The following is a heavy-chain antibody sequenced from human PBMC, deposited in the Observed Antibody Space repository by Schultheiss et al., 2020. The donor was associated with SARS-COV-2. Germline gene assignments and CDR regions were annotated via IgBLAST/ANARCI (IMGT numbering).Heavy chain of an antibody. CDR1: GDSISSYF. V-gene: IGHV4-59*01. CDR2: IYYRGTS. D-gene: IGHD6-13*01. CDR3: ARVFSSSWFSEPSYYYGIDV. Sequence: SETLSLTCTVSGDSISSYFWSWIRQPPGKGLEWIGHIYYRGTSNYNPSLKSRVTISVDTSKRQFSLKLRSATAADTAVYYCARVFSSSWFSEPSYYYGIDVWGQGTTVTVSS. J-gene: IGHJ6*02.